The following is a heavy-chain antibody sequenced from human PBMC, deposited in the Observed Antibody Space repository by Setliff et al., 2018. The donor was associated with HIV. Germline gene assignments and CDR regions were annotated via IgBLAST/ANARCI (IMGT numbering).Heavy chain of an antibody. CDR1: GGTFSSYA. V-gene: IGHV1-69*10. Sequence: SVKVSCKASGGTFSSYAISWVRQAPGQGLEWMGGIIPILGIANYAQKFQGRVTITADKSTSTAYMELSSLRSEDTAVYYCARDGRVLQVLRYFDWLYYFDYWGQGTLGTVSS. CDR2: IIPILGIA. CDR3: ARDGRVLQVLRYFDWLYYFDY. D-gene: IGHD3-9*01. J-gene: IGHJ4*02.